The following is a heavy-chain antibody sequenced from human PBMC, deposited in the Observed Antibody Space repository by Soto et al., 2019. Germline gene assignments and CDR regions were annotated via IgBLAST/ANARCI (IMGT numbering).Heavy chain of an antibody. J-gene: IGHJ6*02. CDR2: ISVYNGNT. CDR1: GYSFTNYG. V-gene: IGHV1-18*01. D-gene: IGHD2-21*02. Sequence: ASVKVSCKASGYSFTNYGISWVRQAPGQGLEWMGWISVYNGNTNFAQKLQGRVTMTTDTSTSTAYMELRSLRSDDTAVYYCARDLWGYCGTDCYPLDVWGPGTKVTVSS. CDR3: ARDLWGYCGTDCYPLDV.